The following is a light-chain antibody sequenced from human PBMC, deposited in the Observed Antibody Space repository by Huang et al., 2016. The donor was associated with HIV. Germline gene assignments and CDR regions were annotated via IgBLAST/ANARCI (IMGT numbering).Light chain of an antibody. Sequence: DIQMTQSPSSLSASVGDRVTMTCRASQSVTTYFNWYQQRPGKAPKLLIYAASSLQGGVPSRFSGSGSGTSFTLIISSLQPEDFATYYCQQGYSPPWTFGQGTTVEIK. CDR3: QQGYSPPWT. CDR1: QSVTTY. V-gene: IGKV1-39*01. CDR2: AAS. J-gene: IGKJ1*01.